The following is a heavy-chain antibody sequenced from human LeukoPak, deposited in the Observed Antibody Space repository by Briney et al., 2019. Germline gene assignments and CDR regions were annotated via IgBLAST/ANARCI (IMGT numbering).Heavy chain of an antibody. CDR2: ISSSSSYI. J-gene: IGHJ4*02. CDR1: GFTFSSYS. CDR3: ARGGDNGDFTDY. Sequence: GGSLRLSCAASGFTFSSYSMNWVRQAPGKGLEWVSSISSSSSYIYYADSVKGRFTISRDNAKNSLYLQMNSLRAEDTAVYYCARGGDNGDFTDYWGQGTLVTVSS. D-gene: IGHD4-17*01. V-gene: IGHV3-21*01.